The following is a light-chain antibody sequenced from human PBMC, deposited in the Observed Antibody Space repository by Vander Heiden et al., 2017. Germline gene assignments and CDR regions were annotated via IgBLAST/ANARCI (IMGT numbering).Light chain of an antibody. CDR1: SSDVGGYNY. Sequence: QSALPQPASVSGSPGQSITISCTGTSSDVGGYNYPAWYQKRPGKAPELMIYDVSTRPSGVSNRFSGSKSGNTASLTISGRQAEDEADYYCSAYTSSHTLVFGGGTKLTVL. CDR2: DVS. CDR3: SAYTSSHTLV. J-gene: IGLJ3*02. V-gene: IGLV2-14*03.